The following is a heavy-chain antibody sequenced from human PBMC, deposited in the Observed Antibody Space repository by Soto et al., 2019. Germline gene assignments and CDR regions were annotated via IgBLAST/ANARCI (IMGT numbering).Heavy chain of an antibody. CDR1: GYTFTSYA. CDR2: INTAKDNT. Sequence: QVQLVQSGAEVKKPGASVKVSCKTSGYTFTSYAIHWLRQAPGQRLEWMGWINTAKDNTRYSEKFQGRVTITRDTSATIVHMELSSLRSEATAVYYCAKDSSWSYFDYWGQGTLVTVSS. J-gene: IGHJ4*02. D-gene: IGHD6-6*01. CDR3: AKDSSWSYFDY. V-gene: IGHV1-3*04.